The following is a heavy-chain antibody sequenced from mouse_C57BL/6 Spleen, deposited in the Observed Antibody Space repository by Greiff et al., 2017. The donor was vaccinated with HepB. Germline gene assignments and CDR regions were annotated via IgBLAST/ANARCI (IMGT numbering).Heavy chain of an antibody. CDR3: AREGAAQATLFAY. Sequence: QVQLQQPGAELVRPGTSVKLSCKASGYTFTSYWMHWVKQRPGQGLEWIGVIDPSDSYTNYNQKFKGKATLTVDTSSSTAYMQLSSLTSEDSAVYYCAREGAAQATLFAYWGQGTLVTVSA. V-gene: IGHV1-59*01. CDR1: GYTFTSYW. D-gene: IGHD3-2*02. J-gene: IGHJ3*01. CDR2: IDPSDSYT.